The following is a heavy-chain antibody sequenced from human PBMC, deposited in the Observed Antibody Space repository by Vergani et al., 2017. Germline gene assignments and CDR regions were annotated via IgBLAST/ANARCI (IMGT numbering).Heavy chain of an antibody. V-gene: IGHV4-39*01. Sequence: QLQLPESGPGLVKPSETLSLTCTVSGGSISSSSYYWGWIRQPPGKGLEWIGSIYYSGSTYYNPSLKSRVTISVDTSKNQFSLKLSSVPAADTAVYYCATDTAMARDAFEIWGQGTMVTVSS. D-gene: IGHD5-18*01. CDR2: IYYSGST. J-gene: IGHJ3*02. CDR3: ATDTAMARDAFEI. CDR1: GGSISSSSYY.